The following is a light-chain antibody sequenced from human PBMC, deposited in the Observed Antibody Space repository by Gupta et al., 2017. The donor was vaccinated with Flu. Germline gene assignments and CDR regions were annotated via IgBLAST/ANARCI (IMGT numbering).Light chain of an antibody. V-gene: IGKV1-17*01. J-gene: IGKJ1*01. CDR1: QGIRND. CDR3: LRNNSYPWT. CDR2: AAS. Sequence: DIQMTQSPSSLSASVGDSVTITCRSSQGIRNDLGWYQKKPGKAPKRLIYAASSLQSGVASRFSGSGSGKEFTLTSSSLQPEDFATYCILRNNSYPWTFGQGTKVEIK.